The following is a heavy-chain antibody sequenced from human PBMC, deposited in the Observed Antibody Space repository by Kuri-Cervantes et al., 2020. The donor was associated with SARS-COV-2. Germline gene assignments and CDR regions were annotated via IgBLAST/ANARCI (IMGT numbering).Heavy chain of an antibody. CDR1: GFTFSSYS. V-gene: IGHV3-48*02. J-gene: IGHJ6*02. Sequence: GESLKISCAASGFTFSSYSMNWVRQAPGKGLEWVSYISSSSSTTYYADSVKGRFTISRDNAKNSLYLQMNSLRDEDTAVYYCAREAPCRIVGAICYGMDVWGQGTTVTVSS. D-gene: IGHD1-26*01. CDR3: AREAPCRIVGAICYGMDV. CDR2: ISSSSSTT.